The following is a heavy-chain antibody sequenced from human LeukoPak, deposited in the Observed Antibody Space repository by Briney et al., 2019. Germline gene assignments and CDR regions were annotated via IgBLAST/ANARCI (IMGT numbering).Heavy chain of an antibody. CDR2: IRYDGSNK. CDR3: ARDLGYPHREHSLDY. D-gene: IGHD3-22*01. V-gene: IGHV3-30*02. Sequence: GGSLRLSCAASGFTFSSYGMHWVRQAPGKGLEWVAFIRYDGSNKYYADSVKGRFTISRDNSKNTLYLQMNSLRAEDTAVYYCARDLGYPHREHSLDYWGQGTLVTVSS. J-gene: IGHJ4*02. CDR1: GFTFSSYG.